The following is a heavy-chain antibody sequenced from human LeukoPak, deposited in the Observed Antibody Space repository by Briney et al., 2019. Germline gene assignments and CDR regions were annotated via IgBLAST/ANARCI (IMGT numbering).Heavy chain of an antibody. CDR2: FNPDDGET. V-gene: IGHV1-24*01. CDR3: ATGGRGCCLDY. CDR1: GYTLTELS. D-gene: IGHD2-8*01. J-gene: IGHJ4*02. Sequence: ASVKVSCKVSGYTLTELSMHSVRQAPGKGVEWKEGFNPDDGETIYEQKFHGTINMTKNTSTVPAYMELSSLTTQYTAVTSRATGGRGCCLDYWGRGTMVTVSS.